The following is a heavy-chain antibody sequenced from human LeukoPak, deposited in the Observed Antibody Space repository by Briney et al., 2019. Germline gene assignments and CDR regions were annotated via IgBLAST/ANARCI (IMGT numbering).Heavy chain of an antibody. CDR2: IYYSGST. D-gene: IGHD3-22*01. V-gene: IGHV4-59*01. CDR3: AREAYYYDSSGYYYTLSDY. J-gene: IGHJ4*02. Sequence: SETLSLTCTVSGGSISSYYWSWIRQPPGKGLEWSGYIYYSGSTNYNPSLKSRVTISVDTSKNQFSLKLSSVTAADTAVYYCAREAYYYDSSGYYYTLSDYWGQGTLVTVSS. CDR1: GGSISSYY.